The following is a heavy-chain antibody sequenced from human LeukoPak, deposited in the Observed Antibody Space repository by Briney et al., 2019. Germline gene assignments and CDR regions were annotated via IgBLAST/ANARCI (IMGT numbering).Heavy chain of an antibody. V-gene: IGHV4-59*08. CDR3: ARAGYYDSSRYSTTFDS. CDR1: GGSISSHY. Sequence: PSETLSLTCIVSGGSISSHYWSWIRQPPGKALEWIGYISYSGITEYNPSLKSRVTMSVDTSKNQFSLKLKSLTAADTAVYYCARAGYYDSSRYSTTFDSWGQGTLVTVSS. J-gene: IGHJ4*02. D-gene: IGHD3-22*01. CDR2: ISYSGIT.